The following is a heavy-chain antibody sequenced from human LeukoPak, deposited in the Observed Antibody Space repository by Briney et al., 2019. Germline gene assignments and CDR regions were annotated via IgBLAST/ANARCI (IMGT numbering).Heavy chain of an antibody. V-gene: IGHV3-53*01. D-gene: IGHD6-19*01. CDR3: ARDSNGPAF. CDR1: GFIVSNNY. J-gene: IGHJ4*02. CDR2: IYSGGGT. Sequence: GGSLRLSCAASGFIVSNNYMSWFRQAPGKGLEWVSVIYSGGGTFYSDSVKGRFTISRDYSKNTLYLQMNSLRADDTAVYYCARDSNGPAFWGQGTLVTVSS.